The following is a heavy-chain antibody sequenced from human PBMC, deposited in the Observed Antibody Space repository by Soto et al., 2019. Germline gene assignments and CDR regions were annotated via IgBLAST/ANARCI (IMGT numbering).Heavy chain of an antibody. Sequence: PSETLSLTCTVSGGSISSYYWSWIRQPPGKGLEWIGYIYYSGSTNYNPSLKSRVTISVDTSKNQFSLKLSSVTAADTAVYYCATLDTAEIQTAAFWGQGTLVTVS. V-gene: IGHV4-59*08. CDR3: ATLDTAEIQTAAF. CDR1: GGSISSYY. D-gene: IGHD5-18*01. J-gene: IGHJ4*02. CDR2: IYYSGST.